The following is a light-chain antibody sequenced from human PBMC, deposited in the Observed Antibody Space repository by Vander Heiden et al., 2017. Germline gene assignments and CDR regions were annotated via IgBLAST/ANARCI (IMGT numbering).Light chain of an antibody. CDR2: SNN. V-gene: IGLV1-44*01. CDR1: GPNIGHNT. J-gene: IGLJ3*02. Sequence: QSVLTQPPSASGTPGHSVTLSFSGTGPNIGHNTVNWYQQVPGTAPKLLIYSNNQRPSGVPDRFSGSKSGTSASLAISSLQSEDEADYHCASWDDSLNRWVFGGGTKLTVL. CDR3: ASWDDSLNRWV.